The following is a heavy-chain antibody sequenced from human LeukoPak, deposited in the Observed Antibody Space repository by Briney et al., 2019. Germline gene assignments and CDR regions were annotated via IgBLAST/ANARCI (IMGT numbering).Heavy chain of an antibody. J-gene: IGHJ3*02. CDR3: ARAYYYASSAFDI. CDR2: IYYGGST. CDR1: GGSISSNTYY. D-gene: IGHD3-22*01. V-gene: IGHV4-39*01. Sequence: SETLSLTCTVSGGSISSNTYYWDWIRQPPGKRLECIGSIYYGGSTYYNPSLKSRVIISVDTSKNQFSLKLSSVTAADTAVYYCARAYYYASSAFDIWGQGTMVTVSS.